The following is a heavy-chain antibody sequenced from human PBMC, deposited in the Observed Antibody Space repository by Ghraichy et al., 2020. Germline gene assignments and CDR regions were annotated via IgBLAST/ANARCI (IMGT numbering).Heavy chain of an antibody. CDR3: ARVREMATPHDAFDI. CDR2: IYYSGST. Sequence: SETLSLTCTVSGGSISSYYWSWIRQPPGKGLEWIGYIYYSGSTNYNPSLKSRVTISVDTSKNQFSLKLSSVTAADTAVYYCARVREMATPHDAFDIWGQGTMVTVSS. CDR1: GGSISSYY. V-gene: IGHV4-59*01. J-gene: IGHJ3*02. D-gene: IGHD5-24*01.